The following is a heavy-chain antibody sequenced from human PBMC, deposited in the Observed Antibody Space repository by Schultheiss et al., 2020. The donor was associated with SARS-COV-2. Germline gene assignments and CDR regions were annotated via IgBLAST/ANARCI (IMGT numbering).Heavy chain of an antibody. CDR2: IYYSGST. J-gene: IGHJ4*02. D-gene: IGHD3-22*01. V-gene: IGHV4-31*01. CDR3: ARGRSGGLYYYDSSGYFPPYDY. CDR1: GGSISSGGYY. Sequence: SETLSLTCTVSGGSISSGGYYWSWIRQHPGKGLEWIGYIYYSGSTYYNPSLKSLVTISVDTSKNQFSLKLSSVTAADTAVYYCARGRSGGLYYYDSSGYFPPYDYWGQGTLVTVSS.